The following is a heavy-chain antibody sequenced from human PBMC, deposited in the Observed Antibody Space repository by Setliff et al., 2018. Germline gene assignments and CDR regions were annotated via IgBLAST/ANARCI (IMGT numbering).Heavy chain of an antibody. J-gene: IGHJ4*02. CDR1: GGTFSDYY. CDR3: ARAISVAGFPYYFDY. V-gene: IGHV4-34*01. D-gene: IGHD6-19*01. Sequence: SETLSLTCAASGGTFSDYYWTWIRQPPGKGLEWIGNIYYTGSTNYNPSLKSRVTISVDKSKNQFSLKLSSVTAADTAVYYCARAISVAGFPYYFDYWGQGTLVTVSS. CDR2: IYYTGST.